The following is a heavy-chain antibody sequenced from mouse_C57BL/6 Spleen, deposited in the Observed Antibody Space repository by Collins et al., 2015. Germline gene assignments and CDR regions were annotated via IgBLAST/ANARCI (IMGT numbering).Heavy chain of an antibody. CDR2: ISYDGSN. V-gene: IGHV3-6*01. J-gene: IGHJ2*01. Sequence: DVQLQESGPGLVKPSQSLPLTCSVTGYSITSGYYWNWIRQFPGNKLEWMGYISYDGSNNYNPSLKNRISITRDTSKNQFFLKLNSVTTEDTATYYCARVYDGYSLFDYWGQGTTLTVSS. D-gene: IGHD2-3*01. CDR1: GYSITSGYY. CDR3: ARVYDGYSLFDY.